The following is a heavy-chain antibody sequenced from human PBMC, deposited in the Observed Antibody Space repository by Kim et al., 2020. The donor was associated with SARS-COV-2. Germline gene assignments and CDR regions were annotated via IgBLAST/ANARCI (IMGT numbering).Heavy chain of an antibody. CDR2: INSGGNT. V-gene: IGHV3-23*01. CDR3: AKGIEDLKNGYHYYFDY. D-gene: IGHD3-22*01. CDR1: GFSFSTHV. J-gene: IGHJ4*02. Sequence: GGSLRLSCAASGFSFSTHVMTWVRQAPGKGLEWVSGINSGGNTHYPDSLQGRVSISRDNSKNIMFLEMYSLTAEDTAVYYCAKGIEDLKNGYHYYFDYWGQGTMVTVSS.